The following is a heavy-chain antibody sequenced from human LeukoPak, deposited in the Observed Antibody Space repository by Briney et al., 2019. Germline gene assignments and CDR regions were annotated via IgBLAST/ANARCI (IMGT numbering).Heavy chain of an antibody. CDR3: ARGNIKFDY. J-gene: IGHJ4*02. Sequence: PGGSLRLSCAASGFTFSTCAMSWVRQAPGKGLEWVSGISGTTSGTYYADSVKGRFTISRDNSKNTLFLQVNSLRAEDTAVYYCARGNIKFDYWGQGTLVTVSS. CDR2: ISGTTSGT. CDR1: GFTFSTCA. V-gene: IGHV3-23*01.